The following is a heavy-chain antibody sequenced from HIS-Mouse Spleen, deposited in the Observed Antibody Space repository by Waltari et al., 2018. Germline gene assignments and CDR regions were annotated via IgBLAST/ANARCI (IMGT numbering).Heavy chain of an antibody. V-gene: IGHV3-49*05. CDR3: TRVGVAYYDSSGDDAFDI. J-gene: IGHJ3*02. Sequence: EVQLVESGGGLVKPGRSLRLSCTASGFTFGEYAMSWFRQATGRGLEWVGFIRSKAYGGTTEYAESVKGRFTISRDDSKSIAYLQMNSLKTEDTAVYYCTRVGVAYYDSSGDDAFDIWGQGTMVTVSS. CDR2: IRSKAYGGTT. D-gene: IGHD3-22*01. CDR1: GFTFGEYA.